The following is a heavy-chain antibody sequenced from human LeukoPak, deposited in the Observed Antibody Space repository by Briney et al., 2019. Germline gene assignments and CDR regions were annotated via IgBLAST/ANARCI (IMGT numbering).Heavy chain of an antibody. V-gene: IGHV1-69*13. Sequence: SVKVSCKASGGSFNTYAISWVRQAPGQGLEWMGGIIPMFGTTKYAQNFQGRVTITADESTSTAYMELSSLRSEDTAVYHCAIAHILVVTAQEFAHKWFDPWGQGTQVTVSS. CDR1: GGSFNTYA. J-gene: IGHJ5*02. D-gene: IGHD2-21*02. CDR2: IIPMFGTT. CDR3: AIAHILVVTAQEFAHKWFDP.